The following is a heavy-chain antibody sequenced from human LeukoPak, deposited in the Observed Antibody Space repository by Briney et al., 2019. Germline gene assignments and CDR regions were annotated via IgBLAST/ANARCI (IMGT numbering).Heavy chain of an antibody. CDR2: IYNRGST. Sequence: SETLSLTCTVSGGSITDYHWSWIRQPPGKGLEYIGYIYNRGSTFYNPSLKSRVTISTDTSKKQLSLKLSSVTAADTAVYYCAREESRSSSLNWFDPWGQGTLVTVSS. V-gene: IGHV4-59*01. CDR1: GGSITDYH. CDR3: AREESRSSSLNWFDP. J-gene: IGHJ5*02. D-gene: IGHD6-6*01.